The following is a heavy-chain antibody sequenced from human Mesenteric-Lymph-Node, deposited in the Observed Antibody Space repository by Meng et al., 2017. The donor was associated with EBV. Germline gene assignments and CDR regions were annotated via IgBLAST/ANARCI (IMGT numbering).Heavy chain of an antibody. Sequence: VQLQQWGAGPLKPSETLSLTCAVHGGSFSDYFWTWIRQAPGKGLEWVGEINHSGSTKYNPSLKSRVTISVDTSKNQISLNLNSVTTADTAVYYCARPRIRYGSGSYYYWGQGTLVTVSS. CDR1: GGSFSDYF. CDR3: ARPRIRYGSGSYYY. CDR2: INHSGST. V-gene: IGHV4-34*01. J-gene: IGHJ4*02. D-gene: IGHD3-10*01.